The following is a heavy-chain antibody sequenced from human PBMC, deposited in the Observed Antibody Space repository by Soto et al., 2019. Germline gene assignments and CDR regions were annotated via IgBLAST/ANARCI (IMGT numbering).Heavy chain of an antibody. V-gene: IGHV3-30*18. CDR3: AKDHSIAVAPFAY. D-gene: IGHD6-19*01. Sequence: QVQLVESGGGVVQPGRSLRLSCAASGFTFSSSGMHWVRQAPGKGLEWVAVISYDGSNKYYADSVKGRFTISRDNSKNTLYLQMNSLRAEDTAVYYCAKDHSIAVAPFAYWGQGTLVTVSS. CDR2: ISYDGSNK. CDR1: GFTFSSSG. J-gene: IGHJ4*02.